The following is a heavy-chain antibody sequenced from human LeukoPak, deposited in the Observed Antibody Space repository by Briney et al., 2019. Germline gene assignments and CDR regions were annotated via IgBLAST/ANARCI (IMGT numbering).Heavy chain of an antibody. Sequence: PSGTLSLTCAVSGGSISSSNWWSWVRQPPGKGLEWIGEIYHSGSTNYNPSLKSRVTISVDKSKNQFSLKLSSVTAADTAVYYCAILRITMVRGVTNWFDPWGQGTLVTVSS. CDR2: IYHSGST. CDR1: GGSISSSNW. J-gene: IGHJ5*02. V-gene: IGHV4-4*02. D-gene: IGHD3-10*01. CDR3: AILRITMVRGVTNWFDP.